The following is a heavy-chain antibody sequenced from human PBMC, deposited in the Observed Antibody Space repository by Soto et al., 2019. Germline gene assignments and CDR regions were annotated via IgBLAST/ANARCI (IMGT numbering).Heavy chain of an antibody. CDR2: ISGSGGST. Sequence: PGGSLRLSCAASGFTFSSYAMSWVRQAPGKGLEWVSAISGSGGSTYYADSVKGRFTISRDNSKNTLYLQMNSLRAEDTAVYYWADRNWNYRYYYYGMDVWGQGTTVTVSS. D-gene: IGHD1-7*01. V-gene: IGHV3-23*01. J-gene: IGHJ6*02. CDR3: ADRNWNYRYYYYGMDV. CDR1: GFTFSSYA.